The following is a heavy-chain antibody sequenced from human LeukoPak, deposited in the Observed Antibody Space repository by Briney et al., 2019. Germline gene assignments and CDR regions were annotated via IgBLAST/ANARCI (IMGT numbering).Heavy chain of an antibody. V-gene: IGHV4-34*01. CDR1: GGSFSGYY. Sequence: SETLSLTCAVYGGSFSGYYWGWIRQPPGKGLEWIGEINHSGSTNYNPSLKSRVTISVDTSKNQFSLKLSSVTAADTAVYYCARGRVVTRAFDIWGQGTMVTVSS. J-gene: IGHJ3*02. CDR2: INHSGST. D-gene: IGHD4-23*01. CDR3: ARGRVVTRAFDI.